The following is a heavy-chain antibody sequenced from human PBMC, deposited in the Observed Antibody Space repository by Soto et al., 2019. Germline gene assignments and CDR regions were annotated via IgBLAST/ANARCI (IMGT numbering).Heavy chain of an antibody. J-gene: IGHJ4*02. CDR3: ARERYYYGSGDY. D-gene: IGHD3-10*01. Sequence: EVQVVESGGGLVQPGASLRLSCAASGFTFSSYWMSWVRQAPGKGLEWVANIKEDGSEKNYVDSVKGQFTISRDNAKNSLYLQMNSLRAEDTAVYYCARERYYYGSGDYWGQGTLVTVSS. CDR2: IKEDGSEK. CDR1: GFTFSSYW. V-gene: IGHV3-7*01.